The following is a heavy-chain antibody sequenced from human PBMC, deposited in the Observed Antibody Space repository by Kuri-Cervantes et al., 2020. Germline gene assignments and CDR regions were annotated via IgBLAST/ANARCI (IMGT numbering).Heavy chain of an antibody. Sequence: GESLKISCAASGFTFSSYWMSWVRQAPGKGLEWVANIKQDGSEKYYVDSVKGRFTISRDNAKNSLYLQMNSLRAEDTAVYYCARGEYMSGGGYYPWGQGTLVTVSS. J-gene: IGHJ5*02. V-gene: IGHV3-7*01. CDR3: ARGEYMSGGGYYP. CDR1: GFTFSSYW. CDR2: IKQDGSEK. D-gene: IGHD3-3*01.